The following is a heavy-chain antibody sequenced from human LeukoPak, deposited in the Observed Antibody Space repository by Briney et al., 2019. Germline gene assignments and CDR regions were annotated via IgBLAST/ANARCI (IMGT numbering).Heavy chain of an antibody. Sequence: PGGSLRLSCAASGFTFSGSAMHWVRQASGKGLEWVGRIRSKANSYATAYAASVKGRFTISRDDSKNTAYLQMNSLKTEDTAVYYCARDRVVRGFMDVWGKGTTVTVSS. CDR2: IRSKANSYAT. D-gene: IGHD3-10*01. CDR1: GFTFSGSA. V-gene: IGHV3-73*01. CDR3: ARDRVVRGFMDV. J-gene: IGHJ6*03.